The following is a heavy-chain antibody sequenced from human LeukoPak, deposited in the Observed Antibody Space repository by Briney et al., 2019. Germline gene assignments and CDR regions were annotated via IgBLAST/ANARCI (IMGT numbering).Heavy chain of an antibody. CDR1: GCSISSYY. Sequence: SQTLSLTCTVAGCSISSYYWSCIRQPPGKGREWSGYIYYSGSNNYNPSLKSRVNISVDTSKNTFSLKLSSVTAADTAVYYCAREDYSNYEGNYFDYWGQGTLVTVSS. CDR2: IYYSGSN. V-gene: IGHV4-59*01. CDR3: AREDYSNYEGNYFDY. D-gene: IGHD4-11*01. J-gene: IGHJ4*02.